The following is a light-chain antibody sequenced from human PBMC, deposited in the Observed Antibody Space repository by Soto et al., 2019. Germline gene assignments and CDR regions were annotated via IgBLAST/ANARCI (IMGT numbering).Light chain of an antibody. Sequence: QSVLTQPASVSGSPGQSITISCTGTSSDVGGYGYVSWYQQHPGKAPKLMIYEVSHRPSGVSNRFSGSKSGNTASLTISGLQAEDEADYYCSSYTSSTTGGVFGGGTKVTVL. CDR2: EVS. CDR1: SSDVGGYGY. V-gene: IGLV2-14*01. CDR3: SSYTSSTTGGV. J-gene: IGLJ2*01.